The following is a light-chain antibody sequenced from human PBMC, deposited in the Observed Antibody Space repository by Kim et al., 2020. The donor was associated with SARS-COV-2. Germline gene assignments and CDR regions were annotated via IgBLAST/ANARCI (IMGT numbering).Light chain of an antibody. V-gene: IGKV3-20*01. CDR3: QQYDSSSRWT. J-gene: IGKJ1*01. CDR1: QSLSGTY. Sequence: PGERAPLSCRASQSLSGTYLAWYQQKPGQAPRLLIYGASSRATGIPDRFSGSGSGTDFTLTINRLEPEDFAVYYCQQYDSSSRWTFGQGTKVDIK. CDR2: GAS.